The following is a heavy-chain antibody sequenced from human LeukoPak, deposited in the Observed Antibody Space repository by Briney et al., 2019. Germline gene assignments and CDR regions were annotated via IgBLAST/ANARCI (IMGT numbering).Heavy chain of an antibody. CDR1: GGSFSGYY. J-gene: IGHJ5*02. CDR2: INHSGST. V-gene: IGHV4-34*01. CDR3: ARGHSPLSIAAAGRTFDP. D-gene: IGHD6-13*01. Sequence: SETLSLTCAVYGGSFSGYYWSWIRQPPGKGLEWIGEINHSGSTNYNPSLKSRVTISVDTSKNQFSLKLSSVTAADTAVYYCARGHSPLSIAAAGRTFDPWGQGTLVNVSS.